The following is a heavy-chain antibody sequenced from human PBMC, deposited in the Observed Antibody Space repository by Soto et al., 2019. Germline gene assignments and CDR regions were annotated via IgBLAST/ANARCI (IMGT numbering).Heavy chain of an antibody. D-gene: IGHD6-6*01. CDR1: GFTFSSYA. V-gene: IGHV3-30*03. J-gene: IGHJ4*02. CDR2: ISIRGGDE. Sequence: GGSLRLSCAASGFTFSSYAMHWARQAPGKGLEWVTVISIRGGDEYYAESVRGRFTISRDDSKNTLYLQMDSLRVEDTAVYYCARGTIVARQHLDDWGKGTLVTVSS. CDR3: ARGTIVARQHLDD.